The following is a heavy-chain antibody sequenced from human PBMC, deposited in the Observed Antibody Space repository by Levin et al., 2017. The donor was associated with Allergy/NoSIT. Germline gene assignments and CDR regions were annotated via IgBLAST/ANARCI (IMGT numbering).Heavy chain of an antibody. CDR2: IYYSGST. CDR3: ARSKRVYCSGGSCLPSFDY. CDR1: GGSISSGGYY. D-gene: IGHD2-15*01. J-gene: IGHJ4*02. V-gene: IGHV4-31*03. Sequence: SCTVSGGSISSGGYYWSWIRQHPGKGLEWIGYIYYSGSTYYNPSLKSRVTISVDTSKNQFSLKLSSVTAADTAVYYCARSKRVYCSGGSCLPSFDYWGQGTLVTVSS.